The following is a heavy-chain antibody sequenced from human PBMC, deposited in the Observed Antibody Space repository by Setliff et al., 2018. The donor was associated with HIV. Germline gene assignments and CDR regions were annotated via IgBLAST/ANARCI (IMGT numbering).Heavy chain of an antibody. Sequence: PSETLSLPCTVSGGSVSSGSYYWSWIRQPPGKGLECIGYIYYSGSTNYNPSLKSLVTISVDTSKNRFSLKLSSVTAADTAVYYCSRGSPLLWFGELPDYWGQGTLVTVSS. CDR1: GGSVSSGSYY. J-gene: IGHJ4*02. CDR2: IYYSGST. V-gene: IGHV4-61*01. CDR3: SRGSPLLWFGELPDY. D-gene: IGHD3-10*01.